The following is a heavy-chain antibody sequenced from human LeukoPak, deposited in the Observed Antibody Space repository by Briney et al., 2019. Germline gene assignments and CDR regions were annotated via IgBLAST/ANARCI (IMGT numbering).Heavy chain of an antibody. CDR1: GGSISSSSYY. D-gene: IGHD3-16*01. CDR2: TYYSGST. CDR3: ARITFGVPRW. Sequence: SETLSLTCTVSGGSISSSSYYWGWIRQPPGKGLEWIGSTYYSGSTYYNPSLKSRVTISVDTSKNQFSLKLSSVTAADTAVYYCARITFGVPRWWGQGTLVTVSS. V-gene: IGHV4-39*01. J-gene: IGHJ4*02.